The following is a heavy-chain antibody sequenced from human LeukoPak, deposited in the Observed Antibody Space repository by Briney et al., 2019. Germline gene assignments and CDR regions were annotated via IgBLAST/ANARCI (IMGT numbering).Heavy chain of an antibody. J-gene: IGHJ4*02. D-gene: IGHD3-16*01. CDR2: INHSGST. V-gene: IGHV4-34*01. CDR1: GFTFSSYA. Sequence: GSLRLSCAASGFTFSSYAMSWVRQAPGKGLEWIGEINHSGSTNYNPSLKSRVTISVDTSKNQFSLKLSSVTAADTAVYYCARVGMGEVDYWGQGTLVTVSS. CDR3: ARVGMGEVDY.